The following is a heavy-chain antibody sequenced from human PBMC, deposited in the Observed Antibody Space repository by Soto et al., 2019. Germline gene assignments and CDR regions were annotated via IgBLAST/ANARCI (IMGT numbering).Heavy chain of an antibody. CDR3: AKDSSSAFDY. CDR2: ISYDGSNK. J-gene: IGHJ4*02. D-gene: IGHD3-22*01. Sequence: GGSLRLSCAASGFTFSSYGMHWVRQAPGKGLEWVAVISYDGSNKYYADSVKGRFTISRDNSKNTLYLQMNSLRAEDTAVYYCAKDSSSAFDYWGQGTLVPSPQ. V-gene: IGHV3-30*18. CDR1: GFTFSSYG.